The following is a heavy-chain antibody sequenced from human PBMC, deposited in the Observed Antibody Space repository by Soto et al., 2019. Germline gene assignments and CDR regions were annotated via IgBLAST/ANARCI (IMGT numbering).Heavy chain of an antibody. Sequence: PSETLSLTCAVSGGSISSGGYSWSWIRQPPGKGLEWIGYIYYSGSTYYNPSLKSRVTISVDTSKNQFSLKLSSVTAADTAVYYCARARIAAAGGVDYYYYGMDVWGQGTTVTVSS. V-gene: IGHV4-31*11. D-gene: IGHD6-13*01. CDR2: IYYSGST. CDR1: GGSISSGGYS. J-gene: IGHJ6*02. CDR3: ARARIAAAGGVDYYYYGMDV.